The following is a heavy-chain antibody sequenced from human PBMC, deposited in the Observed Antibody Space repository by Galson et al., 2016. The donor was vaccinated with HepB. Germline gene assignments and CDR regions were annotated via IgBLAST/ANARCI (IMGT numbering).Heavy chain of an antibody. D-gene: IGHD4-17*01. V-gene: IGHV3-7*01. J-gene: IGHJ4*02. CDR1: GFTFSNYW. CDR2: IKQDGSEK. CDR3: ARDLQAYGDYFDY. Sequence: SLRLSCATSGFTFSNYWMSWVRQAPGKGLEWVANIKQDGSEKYYLDSVKGRFTISRDNAKNSLYLQMNSLRAEDTAVYFCARDLQAYGDYFDYWGPGTLVTGSS.